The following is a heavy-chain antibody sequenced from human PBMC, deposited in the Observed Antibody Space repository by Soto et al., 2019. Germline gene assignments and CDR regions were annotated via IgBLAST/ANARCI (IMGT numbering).Heavy chain of an antibody. Sequence: PSETLSLTCTVSGGSISSYYCSWIRQPAGKGLEWIGRIYTSGSTNYNPSLKSRVTMSGDTSKNQFPLKLSSVTAADTAVYYCAREIPRSSSGWYEGIYYYYYGMDVWGQGTTVTVSS. CDR1: GGSISSYY. V-gene: IGHV4-4*07. CDR3: AREIPRSSSGWYEGIYYYYYGMDV. D-gene: IGHD6-19*01. CDR2: IYTSGST. J-gene: IGHJ6*02.